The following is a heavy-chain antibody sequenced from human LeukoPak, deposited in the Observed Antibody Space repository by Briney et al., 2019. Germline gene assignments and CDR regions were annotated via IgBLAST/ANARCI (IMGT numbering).Heavy chain of an antibody. Sequence: GGSLRLSCAASGFTFSSYSMNWVRQAPGKGLEWVSSISSSSSYIYYADSVKGRFTISRDNAKNSLYLQMNSLRAEDTAVYYCARDGGYYYDSSGYSGVDYWGQGTLVTVSS. J-gene: IGHJ4*02. CDR2: ISSSSSYI. CDR3: ARDGGYYYDSSGYSGVDY. CDR1: GFTFSSYS. V-gene: IGHV3-21*01. D-gene: IGHD3-22*01.